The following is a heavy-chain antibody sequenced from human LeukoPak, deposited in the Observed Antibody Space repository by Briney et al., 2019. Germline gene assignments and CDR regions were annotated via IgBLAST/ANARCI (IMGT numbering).Heavy chain of an antibody. V-gene: IGHV3-72*01. CDR1: GFTFSDHY. J-gene: IGHJ4*02. CDR2: SRSKANTYTT. CDR3: VRAGSGWYD. D-gene: IGHD6-19*01. Sequence: GGSLRLSCAASGFTFSDHYMDWVRQAPGKGLEWVGRSRSKANTYTTDYAASVKGRFTISRDDSRASLYLQMNSLKSEDTAVYYCVRAGSGWYDWGQGTLVTVSS.